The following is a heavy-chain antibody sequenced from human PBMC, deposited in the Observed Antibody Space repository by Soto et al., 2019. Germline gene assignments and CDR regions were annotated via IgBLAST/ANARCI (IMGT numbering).Heavy chain of an antibody. CDR3: AKDNNGDYVTDY. D-gene: IGHD4-17*01. Sequence: GVSLRLSSAASGFTFSSYAMSWVRQAPGKGLEWVSAISGSGGSTYYADSVKGRFTISRDNSKNTLYLQMNSLRAEDTAVYYCAKDNNGDYVTDYWGQGTLVTVSS. J-gene: IGHJ4*02. CDR2: ISGSGGST. CDR1: GFTFSSYA. V-gene: IGHV3-23*01.